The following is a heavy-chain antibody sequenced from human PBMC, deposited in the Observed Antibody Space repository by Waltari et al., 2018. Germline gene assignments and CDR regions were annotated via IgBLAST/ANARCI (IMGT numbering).Heavy chain of an antibody. Sequence: EVPLVESGGGLVQPGGSLRLSCAASGFTFNPYWMKWIRQAPGKGREWVANINPDGSQKFYVDSVKGRFTVSRDNAQNSLYLQMNNLRAEDTAVYYCTTLARGESGDYWGQGTLVTVSS. J-gene: IGHJ4*02. CDR2: INPDGSQK. CDR3: TTLARGESGDY. CDR1: GFTFNPYW. V-gene: IGHV3-7*01. D-gene: IGHD3-10*01.